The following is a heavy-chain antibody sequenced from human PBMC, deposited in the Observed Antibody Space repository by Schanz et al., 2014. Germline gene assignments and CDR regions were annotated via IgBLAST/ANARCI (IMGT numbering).Heavy chain of an antibody. CDR3: AKDSRGSSFDMDV. D-gene: IGHD1-26*01. V-gene: IGHV3-43*01. CDR2: IDREGGHT. J-gene: IGHJ6*02. CDR1: GFSFDDYT. Sequence: EVQLVESGGVVAQPGGSLRLSCAASGFSFDDYTMHWVRQAPGKGLEWVSLIDREGGHTYYADSVKGRFTISRDNSKNSLYLPMNSLRTEDNVLYYCAKDSRGSSFDMDVWGQGTTVTVSS.